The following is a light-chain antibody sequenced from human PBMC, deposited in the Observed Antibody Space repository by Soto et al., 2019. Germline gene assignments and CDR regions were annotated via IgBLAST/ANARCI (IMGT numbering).Light chain of an antibody. J-gene: IGKJ5*01. V-gene: IGKV1-39*01. Sequence: DIQMTQSPSSLSASVGDRVTITCRASQSISSYLNWYQQKPGKAPKLLIYAASSLQSGVPSTFSGSGSGTEFTLTISSLDPEDFALYYCQQPSTWPTFGQGTRLEIK. CDR3: QQPSTWPT. CDR1: QSISSY. CDR2: AAS.